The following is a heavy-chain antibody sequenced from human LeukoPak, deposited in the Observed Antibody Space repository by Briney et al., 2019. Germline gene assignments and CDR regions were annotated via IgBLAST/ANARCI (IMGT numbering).Heavy chain of an antibody. J-gene: IGHJ4*02. CDR2: IWYDGSNK. V-gene: IGHV3-33*08. CDR1: GFTFSSYA. Sequence: GGSLRLSCAASGFTFSSYAMSWVRQAPGKGLEWVAVIWYDGSNKYYADSVKGRFTISRDNSKNTLYLQMNSLRAEDTAVYYCARAALGVRGPKYWGQGTLVTVSS. D-gene: IGHD3-10*01. CDR3: ARAALGVRGPKY.